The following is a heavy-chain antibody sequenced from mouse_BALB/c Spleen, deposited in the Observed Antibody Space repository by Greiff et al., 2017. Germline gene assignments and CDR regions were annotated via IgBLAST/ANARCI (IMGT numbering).Heavy chain of an antibody. D-gene: IGHD2-4*01. J-gene: IGHJ3*01. Sequence: EVKLQESGGELVKPGGSLKLSCAASGFTFSSYGMSWVRQTPDKRLEWVATISSGGSYTYYPDSVKGRFTISRDNAKNTLYLQMSSLKSEDTAMYYCNSDYDGGFAYWGQGTLVTVSA. CDR1: GFTFSSYG. CDR3: NSDYDGGFAY. V-gene: IGHV5-6*01. CDR2: ISSGGSYT.